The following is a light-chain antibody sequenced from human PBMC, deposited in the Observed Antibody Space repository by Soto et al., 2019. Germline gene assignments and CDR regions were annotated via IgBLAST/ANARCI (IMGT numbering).Light chain of an antibody. Sequence: QSVLTQPPSVSGAPGQRVTISCTGSSSNIGAGYDVHWYQQLPGTAPNLLIYGNSNRPSGVPDRFSGSKSGTSASLAITGLQAEDEADYYCQSYDSSLPVVFGGGTKVTVL. V-gene: IGLV1-40*01. J-gene: IGLJ2*01. CDR3: QSYDSSLPVV. CDR1: SSNIGAGYD. CDR2: GNS.